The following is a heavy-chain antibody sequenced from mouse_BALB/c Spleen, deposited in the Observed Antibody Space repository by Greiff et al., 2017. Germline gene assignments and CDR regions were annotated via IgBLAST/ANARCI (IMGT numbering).Heavy chain of an antibody. V-gene: IGHV1S34*01. CDR3: ARVPGGGNYHWYFDV. CDR1: GYSFTGYY. CDR2: ISCYNGAT. J-gene: IGHJ1*01. Sequence: LVKTGASVKISCKASGYSFTGYYMHWVKQSPGKSLEWIGYISCYNGATSYNQKFKGKATFTVDTSSSTAYMQFNSLTSEDSAVYYCARVPGGGNYHWYFDVWGAGTTVTVSS. D-gene: IGHD2-1*01.